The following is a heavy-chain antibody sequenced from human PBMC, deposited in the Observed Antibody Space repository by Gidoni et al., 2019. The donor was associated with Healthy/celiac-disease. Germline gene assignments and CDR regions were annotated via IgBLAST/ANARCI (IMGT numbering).Heavy chain of an antibody. CDR2: ISGSGGST. D-gene: IGHD3-16*01. Sequence: EVQLLESGGGLVQPGGSLRLSCAASGFTFSSYAMSWVRQAPGKGLGWVSAISGSGGSTYYADSVKGRFTISRDNSKNTLYLQMNSLRAEDTAVYYCAKERNIWGSYYGYFDYWGQGTLVTVSS. J-gene: IGHJ4*02. CDR3: AKERNIWGSYYGYFDY. CDR1: GFTFSSYA. V-gene: IGHV3-23*01.